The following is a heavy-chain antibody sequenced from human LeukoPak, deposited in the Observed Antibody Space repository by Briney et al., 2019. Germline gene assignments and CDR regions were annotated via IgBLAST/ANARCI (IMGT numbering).Heavy chain of an antibody. CDR2: IYYSGST. J-gene: IGHJ5*02. CDR1: GGSISSSSHY. D-gene: IGHD1-26*01. CDR3: ARDLVGATA. V-gene: IGHV4-39*07. Sequence: SETLSLTCTGSGGSISSSSHYWGWIRQPPGKGLEWIGSIYYSGSTYYNPSLKSRVTISVDTSKNQFSLKLSSVTAADTAVYYCARDLVGATAWGQGTLVTVSS.